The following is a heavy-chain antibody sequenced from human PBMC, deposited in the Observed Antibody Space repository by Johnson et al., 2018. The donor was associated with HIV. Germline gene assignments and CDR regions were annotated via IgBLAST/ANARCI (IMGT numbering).Heavy chain of an antibody. CDR1: GFTFSSYW. CDR3: AKEQWFGELFSAFDI. CDR2: INSDGSST. J-gene: IGHJ3*02. V-gene: IGHV3-74*01. Sequence: VQLVESGGGVVQPGGSLRLSCAASGFTFSSYWMHWVRQAPGKGLVWVSHINSDGSSTNYADSVKGRFTISRDNSKNTLYLQMNSLRAEDTAVYYCAKEQWFGELFSAFDIWGQGTMVTVSS. D-gene: IGHD3-10*01.